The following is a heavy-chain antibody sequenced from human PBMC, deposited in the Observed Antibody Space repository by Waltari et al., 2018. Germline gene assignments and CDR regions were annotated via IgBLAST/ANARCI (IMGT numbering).Heavy chain of an antibody. J-gene: IGHJ6*02. CDR3: VRLEDCTGPGGNCYSGAPFAVDV. CDR2: INHSPNS. Sequence: QVHLQQWGAGLLRPSETLSLICAVYGGSLRGYYVVWIRQPPGKGLEWIGEINHSPNSNYNPSLRSRVHMSIDTSQNQFSLQLTSVTAADTGVYYCVRLEDCTGPGGNCYSGAPFAVDVWGQGTTVTVPS. CDR1: GGSLRGYY. D-gene: IGHD2-8*02. V-gene: IGHV4-34*01.